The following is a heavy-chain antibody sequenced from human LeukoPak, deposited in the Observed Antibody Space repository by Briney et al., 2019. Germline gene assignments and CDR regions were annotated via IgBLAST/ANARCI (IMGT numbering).Heavy chain of an antibody. D-gene: IGHD6-13*01. CDR1: GDSTTAYY. V-gene: IGHV4-59*01. Sequence: SETLSLTCSVSGDSTTAYYWSWIRQSPGKGLEWLAYVYKSGQIDYNSSLRSRLFVSVDRSKTQFSLRLRSVTAADTAVYYCAMGVAAAGKGDYYYYMDVWGKGTTVTVSS. CDR2: VYKSGQI. J-gene: IGHJ6*03. CDR3: AMGVAAAGKGDYYYYMDV.